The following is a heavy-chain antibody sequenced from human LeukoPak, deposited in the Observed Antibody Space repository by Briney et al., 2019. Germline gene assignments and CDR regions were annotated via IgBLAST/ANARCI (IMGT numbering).Heavy chain of an antibody. D-gene: IGHD2-2*01. J-gene: IGHJ6*02. CDR3: ARGSRYCSSTSCYVTDYYYYGMDV. Sequence: SQTLSLTSTVSGGSISSGGYYCSCIRQHPGKGLEWIGYIYYSGSTYYNPSLTSRVTISVDTSKNQFSMKLSSVTAADTAVYYCARGSRYCSSTSCYVTDYYYYGMDVWGQGTTVTVSS. V-gene: IGHV4-31*03. CDR1: GGSISSGGYY. CDR2: IYYSGST.